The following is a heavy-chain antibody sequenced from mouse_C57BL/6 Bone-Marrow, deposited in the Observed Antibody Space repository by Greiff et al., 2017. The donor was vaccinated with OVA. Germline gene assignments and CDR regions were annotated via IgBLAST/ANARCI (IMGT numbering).Heavy chain of an antibody. CDR1: GYAFTNYL. CDR2: INPGSGGT. Sequence: QVQLQQSGAELVRPGTSVKVSCKASGYAFTNYLIEWVKQRPGQGLEWIGVINPGSGGTNYNEKFKGKATLTADKSSSTADMQLSSLTSEDSAVYFCARNDYDEGYYAMDYWGQGTSVTVSS. D-gene: IGHD2-4*01. V-gene: IGHV1-54*01. J-gene: IGHJ4*01. CDR3: ARNDYDEGYYAMDY.